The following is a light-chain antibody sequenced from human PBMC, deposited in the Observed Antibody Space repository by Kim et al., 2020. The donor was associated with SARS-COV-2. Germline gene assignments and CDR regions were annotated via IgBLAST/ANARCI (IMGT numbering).Light chain of an antibody. CDR2: TNT. J-gene: IGLJ1*01. CDR3: AAWDDRLNAYV. Sequence: GQRVTISCSGTSSNIGSNSVTWYQQLPGTAPKLLIYTNTQRPSGVPDRFSGSKSDTSASLAIGGLQSEDEADYYCAAWDDRLNAYVFGTGTKVTVL. CDR1: SSNIGSNS. V-gene: IGLV1-44*01.